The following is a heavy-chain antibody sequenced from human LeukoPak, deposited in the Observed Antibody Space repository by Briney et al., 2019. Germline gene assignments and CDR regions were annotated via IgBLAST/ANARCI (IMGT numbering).Heavy chain of an antibody. Sequence: GGSLRLSCAASGFTFSSDAMSWVRQAPGKGLEWGSAISGRGGRTYYADSVKGGFTISRDNSKTTLYLQMNSLRAEDTAVYYCAKDPGYSSSWYNWFDPWGQGTLVTVSS. CDR1: GFTFSSDA. V-gene: IGHV3-23*01. CDR2: ISGRGGRT. CDR3: AKDPGYSSSWYNWFDP. J-gene: IGHJ5*02. D-gene: IGHD6-13*01.